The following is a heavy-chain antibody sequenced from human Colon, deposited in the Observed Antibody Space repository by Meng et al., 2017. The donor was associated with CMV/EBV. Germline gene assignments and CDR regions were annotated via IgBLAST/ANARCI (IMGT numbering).Heavy chain of an antibody. J-gene: IGHJ4*02. Sequence: ASVKVSCKASGYTFTSYGISWVRQAPGQGLEWMGWISAYNGNTNYAQKLQGRVTMTTDTSTSTAYMGLRSLRSDDTAVYYCARRAITMVRGVTPSYYFDYWGQGTLDTVSS. CDR3: ARRAITMVRGVTPSYYFDY. CDR1: GYTFTSYG. D-gene: IGHD3-10*01. CDR2: ISAYNGNT. V-gene: IGHV1-18*01.